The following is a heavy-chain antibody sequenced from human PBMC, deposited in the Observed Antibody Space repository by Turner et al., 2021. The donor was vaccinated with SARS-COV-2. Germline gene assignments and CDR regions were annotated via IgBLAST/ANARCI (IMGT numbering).Heavy chain of an antibody. V-gene: IGHV3-23*01. Sequence: EVPLLASGGGLVQPGGSPRLPSSASGFMFANYDMSWVRQVPGKGLEYVSCINYNGDYTFYADSVKGRFSISRDNSDNTLYLQMNSLRADDSAKYYCAGWLAPTNDAFEIWGQGTMVTVSS. CDR2: INYNGDYT. CDR3: AGWLAPTNDAFEI. J-gene: IGHJ3*02. CDR1: GFMFANYD. D-gene: IGHD6-19*01.